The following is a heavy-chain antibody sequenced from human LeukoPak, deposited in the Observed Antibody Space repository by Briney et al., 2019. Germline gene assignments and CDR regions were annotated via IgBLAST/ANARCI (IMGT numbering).Heavy chain of an antibody. D-gene: IGHD4-11*01. CDR1: GFTFSSSW. CDR2: IKCDGSEK. Sequence: PGGSLRLSCAASGFTFSSSWMHWVCQAPEKGLERVADIKCDGSEKYYVDSVKGRFTISRDNAKNSLYLQMNSLRAEDTAVYYCARDPSTVNFDYWGQGTLVTVSS. J-gene: IGHJ4*02. CDR3: ARDPSTVNFDY. V-gene: IGHV3-52*01.